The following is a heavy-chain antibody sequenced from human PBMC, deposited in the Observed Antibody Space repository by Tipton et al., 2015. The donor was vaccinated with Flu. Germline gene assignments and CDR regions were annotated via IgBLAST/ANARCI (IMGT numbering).Heavy chain of an antibody. Sequence: LRLSCAVSGGSISGHSWSWIRQPPGKGLESIGYVSYSGSTNYNPSLKSRVTISADASKNQVSLTLSSVTAADTAVYYCAREHFYDFVLDDWYIDLWGRGPLVPVAS. CDR1: GGSISGHS. J-gene: IGHJ2*01. D-gene: IGHD3/OR15-3a*01. CDR2: VSYSGST. V-gene: IGHV4-59*11. CDR3: AREHFYDFVLDDWYIDL.